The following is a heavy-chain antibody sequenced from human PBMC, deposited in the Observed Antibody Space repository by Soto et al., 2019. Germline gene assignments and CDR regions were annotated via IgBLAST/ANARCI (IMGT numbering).Heavy chain of an antibody. Sequence: PGESLKISCKGSGYSFTDYWIGWVRQMPGKGLEWMGIIYPGDSDTKYDPSFQGQVTMSAAKSITTAYLQWSSLKASDTAVYYCARWSGYSGYLDYWGQGTVVTVSS. V-gene: IGHV5-51*01. CDR1: GYSFTDYW. CDR3: ARWSGYSGYLDY. CDR2: IYPGDSDT. D-gene: IGHD5-12*01. J-gene: IGHJ4*02.